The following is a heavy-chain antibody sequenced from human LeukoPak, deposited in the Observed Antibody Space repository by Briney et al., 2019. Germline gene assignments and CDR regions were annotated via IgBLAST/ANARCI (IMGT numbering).Heavy chain of an antibody. CDR3: ARGMSSGETIDV. D-gene: IGHD3-10*01. CDR2: NYHSGST. V-gene: IGHV4-30-2*01. Sequence: SSETLSLTCAVSGCSISSGGYCWGWMRQPPGMGREGSEYNYHSGSTYYNPSLKSGVTISVHRSKTRFSRTLSSVTAADTPVYSCARGMSSGETIDVCGQATMVTPSS. J-gene: IGHJ3*01. CDR1: GCSISSGGYC.